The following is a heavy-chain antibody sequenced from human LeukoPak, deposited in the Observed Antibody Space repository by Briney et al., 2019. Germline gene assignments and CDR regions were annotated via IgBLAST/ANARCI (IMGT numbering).Heavy chain of an antibody. CDR2: IYTSGST. CDR3: AREGGSSQRYFYWFDP. V-gene: IGHV4-61*02. D-gene: IGHD6-13*01. CDR1: GGSISSGSYY. J-gene: IGHJ5*02. Sequence: SQTLSLTCTVSGGSISSGSYYWSWIRQPAGKGLEWIGRIYTSGSTNYNPSLKSRVTISVDTSKNQFSLKLSSVTAADTAVYYCAREGGSSQRYFYWFDPWGQGTLVTVSS.